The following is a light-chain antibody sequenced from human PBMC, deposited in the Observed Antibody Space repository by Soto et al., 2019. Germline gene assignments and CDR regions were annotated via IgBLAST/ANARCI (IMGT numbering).Light chain of an antibody. CDR3: QHYGSSPRT. CDR1: QSVSSTY. CDR2: GAS. Sequence: EIVLTQSPGTLSLSPGERAALSCRASQSVSSTYLAWYQQKPGQPPRLLIYGASTRATGIPDRFSGSGSGTDFTLTISRLEPEDFAVFFCQHYGSSPRTFGQGTKVEMK. V-gene: IGKV3-20*01. J-gene: IGKJ1*01.